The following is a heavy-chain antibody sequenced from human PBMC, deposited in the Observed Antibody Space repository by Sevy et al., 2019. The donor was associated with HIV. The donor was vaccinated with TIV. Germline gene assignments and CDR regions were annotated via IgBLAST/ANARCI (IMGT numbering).Heavy chain of an antibody. J-gene: IGHJ4*02. CDR1: GFTFSSYS. D-gene: IGHD2-8*01. CDR3: AREGCTKPHDY. V-gene: IGHV3-23*01. CDR2: FSFGGGEI. Sequence: GGSLRLSCAASGFTFSSYSMTWVRHPPGKGLEWVSLFSFGGGEINYADSVKGRLTISRDNSKSSVYLQMNNLRPEDTAVYYCAREGCTKPHDYWGQGTLVTVSS.